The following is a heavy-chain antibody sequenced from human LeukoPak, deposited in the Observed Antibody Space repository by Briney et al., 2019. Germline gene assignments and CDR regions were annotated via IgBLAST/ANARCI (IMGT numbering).Heavy chain of an antibody. Sequence: GGSLRLSCAASGFTFSSYWMHWVRQAAGKGLVWVSRITADGSGTNYADSVKGRFTISRDNAKNTMYLQMNSLKPEDTAVYYCARFVVVTAGDYWGQGALVTVSS. V-gene: IGHV3-74*01. CDR1: GFTFSSYW. CDR2: ITADGSGT. CDR3: ARFVVVTAGDY. D-gene: IGHD2-21*02. J-gene: IGHJ4*02.